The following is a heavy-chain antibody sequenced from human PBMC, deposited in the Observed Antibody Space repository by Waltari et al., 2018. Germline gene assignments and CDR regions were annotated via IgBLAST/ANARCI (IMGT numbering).Heavy chain of an antibody. Sequence: QVQLVQSGAEVKKTGSSVKISCKASGGTFSSYAISWVRQAPGQGLEWMGRIIPIFGTANYAQKFQGRVTSTADKSTSTAYMELSSLRSEDTAVYYCARDSETTVTGIYFDYWGQGTLVTVSS. D-gene: IGHD4-17*01. J-gene: IGHJ4*02. CDR1: GGTFSSYA. CDR3: ARDSETTVTGIYFDY. CDR2: IIPIFGTA. V-gene: IGHV1-69*08.